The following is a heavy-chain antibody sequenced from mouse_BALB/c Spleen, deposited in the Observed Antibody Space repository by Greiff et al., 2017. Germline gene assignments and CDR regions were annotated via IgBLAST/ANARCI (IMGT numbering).Heavy chain of an antibody. J-gene: IGHJ3*01. CDR3: AREKSAWFAY. CDR2: IWAGGST. CDR1: GFSLTSYG. Sequence: VKVVESGPGLVAPSQSLSITCTVSGFSLTSYGVHWVRQPPGKGLEWLGVIWAGGSTNYNSALMSRLSISKDNSKSQVFLKMNSLQTDDTAMYYCAREKSAWFAYWGQGTLVTVSA. V-gene: IGHV2-9*02.